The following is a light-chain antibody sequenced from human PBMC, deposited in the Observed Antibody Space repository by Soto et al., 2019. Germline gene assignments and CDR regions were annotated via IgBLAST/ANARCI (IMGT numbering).Light chain of an antibody. CDR3: QQYGSSSWT. CDR2: GAS. V-gene: IGKV3-20*01. CDR1: QSVSSSY. Sequence: EIVLTQSPGTLSLSPGERATLSCRASQSVSSSYLAWYQQKPGQAPRLLIYGASSRATGIPDRFSGSGSGTDFTLTISRLEPEDFALDYCQQYGSSSWTFGQGTKLEIK. J-gene: IGKJ1*01.